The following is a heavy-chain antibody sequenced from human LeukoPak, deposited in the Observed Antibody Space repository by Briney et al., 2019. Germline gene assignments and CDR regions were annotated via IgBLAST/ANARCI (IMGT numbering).Heavy chain of an antibody. V-gene: IGHV1-3*01. D-gene: IGHD2-15*01. CDR1: GYTFTSYA. CDR2: INAGNDNK. J-gene: IGHJ5*02. CDR3: ARDLGYCTGGTCYPNWFDP. Sequence: ASVQVSCKASGYTFTSYAMHWVRQAPGQQLEWMGWINAGNDNKKNPRKFQGRLTITRDTSASTAYMELSSLRSEDTAVYYCARDLGYCTGGTCYPNWFDPWGQGTLVTVSS.